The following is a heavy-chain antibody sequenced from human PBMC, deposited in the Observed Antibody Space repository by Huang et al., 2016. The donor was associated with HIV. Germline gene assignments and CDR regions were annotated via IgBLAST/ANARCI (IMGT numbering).Heavy chain of an antibody. CDR3: ARDVIAAAGKYFDY. V-gene: IGHV3-21*01. D-gene: IGHD6-13*01. CDR1: GFSFSSYS. Sequence: EVQLVESGGGLVKPGGSLRLSCAASGFSFSSYSRNWVRQAPGKGRWWVSSITGGSSFIDYADSVKGRFTISRDNAKNSLYLQMNSLRAEDTAVYYCARDVIAAAGKYFDYWGQGTLVTVSS. CDR2: ITGGSSFI. J-gene: IGHJ4*02.